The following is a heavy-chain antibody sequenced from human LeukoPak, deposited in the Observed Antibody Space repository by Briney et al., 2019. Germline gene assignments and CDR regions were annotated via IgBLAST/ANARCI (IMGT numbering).Heavy chain of an antibody. D-gene: IGHD4-17*01. CDR2: IHPGDSNT. Sequence: PGGSLKISCKGSGYIFTRNWIGWVRQMPGKGLEWMGTIHPGDSNTRYSPSFQGQVTISVDKSIGTAYLQWSSLKASDTAMYYCARQDYGDYHPDNWGQGTLVTVSS. CDR3: ARQDYGDYHPDN. V-gene: IGHV5-51*01. CDR1: GYIFTRNW. J-gene: IGHJ4*02.